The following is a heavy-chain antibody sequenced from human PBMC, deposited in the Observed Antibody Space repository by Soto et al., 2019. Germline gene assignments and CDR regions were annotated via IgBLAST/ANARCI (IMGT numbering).Heavy chain of an antibody. Sequence: QVQLVQSGAEVKKPGSSVKVSCKASGGTFSSYTISWVRQAPGQGLEWMGRIIPILGIANYAQKFQGRVTITADKSTITAYMELSSLRSEDTAVYYCARHGSSWYGGWFDPWGQGTLVTVSS. CDR2: IIPILGIA. CDR1: GGTFSSYT. J-gene: IGHJ5*02. D-gene: IGHD6-13*01. V-gene: IGHV1-69*02. CDR3: ARHGSSWYGGWFDP.